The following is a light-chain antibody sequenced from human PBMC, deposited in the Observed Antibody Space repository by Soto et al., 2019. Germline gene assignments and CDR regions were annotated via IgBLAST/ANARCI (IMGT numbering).Light chain of an antibody. V-gene: IGKV1-5*03. Sequence: DMQMTQSPSTLSGSVGDRVTITCRASQTISSWLAWYQQKPGKAPKLLIYKASTLKSGVPSRFSGSGSGTEFTLTISSMQPDDFPNYYCQHYNSYSEAFGQGTKVDXK. CDR2: KAS. CDR3: QHYNSYSEA. CDR1: QTISSW. J-gene: IGKJ1*01.